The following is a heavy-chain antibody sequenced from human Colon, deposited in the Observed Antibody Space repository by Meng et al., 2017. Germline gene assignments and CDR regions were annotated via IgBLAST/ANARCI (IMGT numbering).Heavy chain of an antibody. V-gene: IGHV3-23*01. Sequence: GGSLRLSCAASGFTFSSYDMKWVRQAPGKGLEWVSSISDTTGDTYYADSVKGRFTISRDNSTNTVYLQMHSLRAEDTAVYYCANVLSRIKKYWYGMDVWGQGTTVTVSS. CDR3: ANVLSRIKKYWYGMDV. CDR1: GFTFSSYD. D-gene: IGHD2-8*02. J-gene: IGHJ6*02. CDR2: ISDTTGDT.